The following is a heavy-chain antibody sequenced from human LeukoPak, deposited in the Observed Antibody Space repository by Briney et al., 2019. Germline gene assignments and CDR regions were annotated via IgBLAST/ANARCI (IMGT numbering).Heavy chain of an antibody. D-gene: IGHD4-17*01. CDR1: GYTFTTYD. V-gene: IGHV1-69*05. Sequence: SVKVSCKASGYTFTTYDINWVRQATGQGLEWMGGIIPIFGIANYAQKFQGRVTITTDESTSTAYMELSSLRSEDTAVYYCARDYGPDAFDIWGQGTMVTVSS. J-gene: IGHJ3*02. CDR2: IIPIFGIA. CDR3: ARDYGPDAFDI.